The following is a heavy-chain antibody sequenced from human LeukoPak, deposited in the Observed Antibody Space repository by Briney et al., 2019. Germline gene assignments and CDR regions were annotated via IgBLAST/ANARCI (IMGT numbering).Heavy chain of an antibody. CDR1: GFTFSSYS. Sequence: PGGSLRLSCAASGFTFSSYSMNWVRQAPGKGLEWVSSISSSSSYIYYADSVKGRFTISRDNAKNSLYLQMNSLRAEDTAVYYCARSSGFSYGPRFDYWGQGTLVTVSS. CDR2: ISSSSSYI. CDR3: ARSSGFSYGPRFDY. D-gene: IGHD5-18*01. J-gene: IGHJ4*02. V-gene: IGHV3-21*01.